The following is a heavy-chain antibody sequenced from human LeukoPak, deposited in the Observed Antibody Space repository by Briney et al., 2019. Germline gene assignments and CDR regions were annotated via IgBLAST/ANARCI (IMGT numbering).Heavy chain of an antibody. D-gene: IGHD1-1*01. CDR1: GFTFDDYA. V-gene: IGHV3-43*02. Sequence: GGSLRVSCAASGFTFDDYAMHWVRQAPGKGLKWVSLISGDGGSTYYADSVKGRFTISRDNSKNSLYLQMNSLRTEDTALYYCAKVLEPDYYYYYMDVWGKGTTVTVSS. CDR3: AKVLEPDYYYYYMDV. CDR2: ISGDGGST. J-gene: IGHJ6*03.